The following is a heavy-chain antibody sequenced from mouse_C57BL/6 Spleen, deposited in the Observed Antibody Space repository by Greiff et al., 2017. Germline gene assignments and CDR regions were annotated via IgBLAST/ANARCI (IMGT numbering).Heavy chain of an antibody. V-gene: IGHV5-4*03. Sequence: EVKLMESGGGLVKPGGSLKLSCAASGFTFSSYALYWVRQTPEKRLEWVATISDGGSYTYYTDKVKGRCTISRDKANNNLYLQMSHLRSEDTAMYFCARAGDYDGCYFEVWGTGTTVTVSS. J-gene: IGHJ1*03. CDR1: GFTFSSYA. CDR2: ISDGGSYT. D-gene: IGHD2-4*01. CDR3: ARAGDYDGCYFEV.